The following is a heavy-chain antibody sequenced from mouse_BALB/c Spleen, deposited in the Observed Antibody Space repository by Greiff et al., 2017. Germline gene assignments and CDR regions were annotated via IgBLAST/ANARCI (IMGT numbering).Heavy chain of an antibody. CDR2: ISYDGSN. D-gene: IGHD1-1*01. CDR1: GYSITSGYY. V-gene: IGHV3-6*02. CDR3: APLYYGSSSYYFDY. J-gene: IGHJ2*01. Sequence: EVQLVESGPGLVKPSQSLSLTCSVTGYSITSGYYWNWIRQFPGNKLEWMGYISYDGSNNYNPSLKSRISITRDTSKNQFFLKLNSVTTEDTATYYCAPLYYGSSSYYFDYWGQGTTLTVSS.